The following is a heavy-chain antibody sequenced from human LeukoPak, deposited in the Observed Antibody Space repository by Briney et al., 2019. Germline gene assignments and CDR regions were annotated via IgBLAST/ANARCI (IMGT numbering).Heavy chain of an antibody. CDR3: ARSGSELLLHY. CDR2: ISSSSSYI. V-gene: IGHV3-21*01. D-gene: IGHD2-2*01. CDR1: GFTFSSYS. J-gene: IGHJ4*02. Sequence: GGSLRLSCAASGFTFSSYSMTWVRQAPGKGLEWVSSISSSSSYIYYADSVKGRFTISRDNAKNSLYLQMNSLRAEDTAVYYCARSGSELLLHYWGQGTLVTVSP.